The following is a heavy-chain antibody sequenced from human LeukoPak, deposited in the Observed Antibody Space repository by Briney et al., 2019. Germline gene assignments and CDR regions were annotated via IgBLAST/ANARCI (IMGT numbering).Heavy chain of an antibody. J-gene: IGHJ4*02. V-gene: IGHV5-10-1*01. CDR3: AGQSSSGFDD. D-gene: IGHD3-3*01. Sequence: GESLRISCKGSGYSFTSYWISWVRQMPGEGLEWMGMIHPTDSYTNYSPSFQGHVTISADKSISTAYLQWSSLKASDTAMYYCAGQSSSGFDDWGQGTLVTVSS. CDR1: GYSFTSYW. CDR2: IHPTDSYT.